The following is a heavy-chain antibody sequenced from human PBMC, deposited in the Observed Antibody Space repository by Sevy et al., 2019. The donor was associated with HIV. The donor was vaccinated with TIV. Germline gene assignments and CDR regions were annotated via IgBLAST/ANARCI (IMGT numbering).Heavy chain of an antibody. CDR3: AILGYCSGGSCYSRVSAFDI. D-gene: IGHD2-15*01. CDR2: ISSSGSTI. Sequence: GGSLRLSCAASGFTFSDYHMSWIRQAPGKGLEWVSYISSSGSTIYYADSVKGRFTISRDNAKNSLYLQMNSLRAEDTAVYYCAILGYCSGGSCYSRVSAFDIWGQGTMVTVSS. J-gene: IGHJ3*02. V-gene: IGHV3-11*01. CDR1: GFTFSDYH.